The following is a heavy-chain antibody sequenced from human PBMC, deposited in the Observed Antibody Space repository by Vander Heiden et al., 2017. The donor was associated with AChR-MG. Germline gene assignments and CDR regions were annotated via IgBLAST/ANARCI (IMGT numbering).Heavy chain of an antibody. Sequence: EVQLVESGGGLVQPGGSLRLSCAASGFTFNDYSMNWVRQAPGKGLEWVSYISSSSGTIYDADSVKGRFTISRDNARNSLYLKMNSLRDEDTAVYYCARGIVGQDDYWGQGTLVTVSS. CDR2: ISSSSGTI. CDR1: GFTFNDYS. D-gene: IGHD1-26*01. J-gene: IGHJ4*02. CDR3: ARGIVGQDDY. V-gene: IGHV3-48*02.